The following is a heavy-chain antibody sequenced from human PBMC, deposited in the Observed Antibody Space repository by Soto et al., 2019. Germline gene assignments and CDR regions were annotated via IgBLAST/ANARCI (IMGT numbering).Heavy chain of an antibody. CDR3: ARGDSTDCSNGVCSFFYNHDMDV. J-gene: IGHJ6*02. D-gene: IGHD2-8*01. Sequence: ASVKVSCKASGYSFTDYHIHWVRQAPGQGLEWLGRVNPKSGGTSTAQKFQGWVTMTTDTSISTASMELTRLTSDDTAIYYCARGDSTDCSNGVCSFFYNHDMDVWGQGTTVTVSS. CDR2: VNPKSGGT. CDR1: GYSFTDYH. V-gene: IGHV1-2*04.